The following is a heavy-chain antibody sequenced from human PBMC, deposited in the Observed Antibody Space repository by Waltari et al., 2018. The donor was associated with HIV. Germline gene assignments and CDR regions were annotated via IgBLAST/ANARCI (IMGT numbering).Heavy chain of an antibody. CDR3: ARAVGGYGDSLDFDY. CDR2: IYTSGST. Sequence: QVQLQESGPGLVKPSETLSLTCTVSGGSISSYYWSWLRQPAGRGLEWIGLIYTSGSTNYNPSLKCRVTMSVDTSKNQFSLKLSSVTAADTAVYYCARAVGGYGDSLDFDYWGQGTLVTVSS. V-gene: IGHV4-4*07. D-gene: IGHD4-17*01. J-gene: IGHJ4*02. CDR1: GGSISSYY.